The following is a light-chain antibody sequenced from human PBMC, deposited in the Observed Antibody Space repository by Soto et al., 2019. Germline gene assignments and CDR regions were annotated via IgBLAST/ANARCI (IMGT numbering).Light chain of an antibody. J-gene: IGLJ7*01. Sequence: QPVRTQSPSASASLGASVKLTCTLSSGHSSYAIAWHQQQPEKGPRYLMKLNSDGSHSKGDGIPDRFSGSSSGAERYLTISSLQSEDQADYYCQTWGTGIHVFGGGTQLTLL. CDR1: SGHSSYA. CDR3: QTWGTGIHV. CDR2: LNSDGSH. V-gene: IGLV4-69*01.